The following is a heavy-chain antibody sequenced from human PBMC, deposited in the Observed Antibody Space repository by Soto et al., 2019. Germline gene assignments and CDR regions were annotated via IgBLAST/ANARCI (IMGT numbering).Heavy chain of an antibody. V-gene: IGHV4-59*01. Sequence: QVQLQESGPGLVKPSETLSLTCTVSGGSISNYYWSWVRQPPGKGLEWIGYSHYTGSTNYNPSLKSRVTLAIDTSKWQFSLKLSSVTAADTAVYYCATLSGSPAVDSGDVWRQVTAVNVS. CDR3: ATLSGSPAVDSGDV. D-gene: IGHD2-15*01. J-gene: IGHJ6*02. CDR2: SHYTGST. CDR1: GGSISNYY.